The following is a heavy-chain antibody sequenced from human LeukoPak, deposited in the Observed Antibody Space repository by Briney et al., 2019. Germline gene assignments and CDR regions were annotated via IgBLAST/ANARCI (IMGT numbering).Heavy chain of an antibody. V-gene: IGHV3-30-3*01. Sequence: GGPLRLSCAAWGFNFSRYAIQGPRGARGKGGEGLADISYDGSNKYYEESVKGRFTISRDKSKNTLYLQMNSLRGEDTAVYYCARDMDTSGYYFALDYWGQGTLVTVSS. D-gene: IGHD3-22*01. J-gene: IGHJ4*02. CDR2: ISYDGSNK. CDR1: GFNFSRYA. CDR3: ARDMDTSGYYFALDY.